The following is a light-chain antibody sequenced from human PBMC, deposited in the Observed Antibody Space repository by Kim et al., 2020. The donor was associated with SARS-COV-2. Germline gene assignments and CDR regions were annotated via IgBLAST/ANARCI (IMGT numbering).Light chain of an antibody. CDR1: QTVSTSY. CDR3: QQYASSPTT. J-gene: IGKJ4*01. Sequence: PGERATPSCKASQTVSTSYLAWYQQKPGQAPRLLINDASRRATGIPDRFSGSGSGTDFTLTISRLEPEDFAVYYCQQYASSPTTFGGGTKVDIK. CDR2: DAS. V-gene: IGKV3-20*01.